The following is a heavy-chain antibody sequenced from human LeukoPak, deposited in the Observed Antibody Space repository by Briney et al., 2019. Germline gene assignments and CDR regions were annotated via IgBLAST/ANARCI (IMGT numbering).Heavy chain of an antibody. J-gene: IGHJ4*02. CDR3: AKGPITFGGVIVNDY. V-gene: IGHV3-23*01. CDR2: IGSSGGGI. D-gene: IGHD3-16*02. CDR1: GFTFSTYT. Sequence: GGSLRLSCAASGFTFSTYTMYWVRHPPGKRLEWVSIIGSSGGGIHYADSVKGRFTISRDNSKNALYLQMNSLRAEDTAVYYCAKGPITFGGVIVNDYWGQGTLVTVSS.